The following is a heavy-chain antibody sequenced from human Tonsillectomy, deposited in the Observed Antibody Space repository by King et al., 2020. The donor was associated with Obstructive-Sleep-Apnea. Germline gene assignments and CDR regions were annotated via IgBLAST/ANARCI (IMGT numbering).Heavy chain of an antibody. V-gene: IGHV1-69*09. Sequence: QLVQSGAEVKKPGSSVKVSCKASGYTFSNHAITWMRQAPGHGLEWMGGFIPLLDITNYAQKFQDRVTFTADKSTNTAYMDLSSLRSEDTAIYYCARGMAAADDAFDTWGKGTMVTVSS. CDR3: ARGMAAADDAFDT. D-gene: IGHD6-25*01. CDR2: FIPLLDIT. CDR1: GYTFSNHA. J-gene: IGHJ3*02.